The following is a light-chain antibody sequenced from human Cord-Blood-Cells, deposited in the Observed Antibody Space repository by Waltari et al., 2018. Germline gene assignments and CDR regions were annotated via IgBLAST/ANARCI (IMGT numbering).Light chain of an antibody. CDR2: DAS. Sequence: EIVLTQSPATLSLSPGERATLSCRASQSVSSYLAWYQQKPGQAPRLLIYDASNRATGSPATFSGSESGTDDTLTIRSLEPEDFAVYYCQQRSNWPTFGGWTKVEIK. CDR1: QSVSSY. CDR3: QQRSNWPT. V-gene: IGKV3-11*01. J-gene: IGKJ4*01.